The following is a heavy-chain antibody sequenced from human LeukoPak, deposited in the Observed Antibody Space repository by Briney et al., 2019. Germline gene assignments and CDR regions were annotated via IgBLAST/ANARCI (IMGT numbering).Heavy chain of an antibody. V-gene: IGHV3-21*01. CDR2: ISSSSSYI. D-gene: IGHD2-21*02. CDR3: ARDYFCGGDWDWYFDL. J-gene: IGHJ2*01. CDR1: GFTFSSYS. Sequence: GSLIFSCAASGFTFSSYSMNWVRQAPGKGLEWVSSISSSSSYIYYADSVKGRFTISRDNAKNSLYLQMNSLRAEDTAVYYCARDYFCGGDWDWYFDLWGRGTLVTVSS.